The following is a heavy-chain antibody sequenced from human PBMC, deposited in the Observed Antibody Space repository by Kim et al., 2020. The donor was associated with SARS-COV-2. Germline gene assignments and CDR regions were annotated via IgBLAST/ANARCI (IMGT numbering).Heavy chain of an antibody. Sequence: GRFTISRDNAKNSLYLQMNSLRAEDTAVYYCAREKGVGGAAARYYYGMDVWGQGTTVTVSS. CDR3: AREKGVGGAAARYYYGMDV. D-gene: IGHD1-26*01. J-gene: IGHJ6*02. V-gene: IGHV3-11*06.